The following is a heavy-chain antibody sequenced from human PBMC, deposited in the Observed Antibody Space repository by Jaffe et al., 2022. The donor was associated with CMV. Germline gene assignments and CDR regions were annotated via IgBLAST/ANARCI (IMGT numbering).Heavy chain of an antibody. CDR1: GFTFSGSA. CDR3: TTRPYQLLYDYYYYGMDV. Sequence: EVQLVESGGGLVQPGGSLKLSCAASGFTFSGSAMHWVRQASGKGLEWVGRIRSKANSYATAYAASVKGRFTISRDDSKNTAYLQMNSLKTEDTAVYYCTTRPYQLLYDYYYYGMDVWGQGTTVTVSS. D-gene: IGHD2-2*02. CDR2: IRSKANSYAT. J-gene: IGHJ6*02. V-gene: IGHV3-73*02.